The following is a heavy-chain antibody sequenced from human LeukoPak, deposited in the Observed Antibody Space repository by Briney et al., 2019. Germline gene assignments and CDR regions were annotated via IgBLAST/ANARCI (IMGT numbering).Heavy chain of an antibody. CDR2: INPDSGGT. CDR3: ARQRYSGRPEYYFDF. J-gene: IGHJ4*02. Sequence: EASVKVSCTASGYTFTGYYIHWVRQAPGQGLEWMGWINPDSGGTSYAQKFQGRVTVTRDTSISTAYMDLGSPRSDDTAVYYCARQRYSGRPEYYFDFWGQGTLVTVSS. CDR1: GYTFTGYY. D-gene: IGHD3-10*01. V-gene: IGHV1-2*02.